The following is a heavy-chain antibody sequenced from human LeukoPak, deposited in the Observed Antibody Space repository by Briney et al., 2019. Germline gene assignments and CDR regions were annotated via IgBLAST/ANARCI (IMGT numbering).Heavy chain of an antibody. CDR2: IKQDGSEK. CDR1: GFTFSSYW. J-gene: IGHJ4*02. V-gene: IGHV3-7*01. CDR3: ARDYDRAYDSSGYYYFDY. Sequence: GGSLRLSCAASGFTFSSYWMSWVRQAPGKGLEWVANIKQDGSEKYYEDSVKGRFTISRDNAKNSLYLQMNSLRAEDTAVYYCARDYDRAYDSSGYYYFDYWGQGTLVTVSS. D-gene: IGHD3-22*01.